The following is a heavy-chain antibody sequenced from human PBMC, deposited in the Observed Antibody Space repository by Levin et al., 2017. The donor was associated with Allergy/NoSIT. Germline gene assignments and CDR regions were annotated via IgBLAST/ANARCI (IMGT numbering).Heavy chain of an antibody. D-gene: IGHD3-10*01. CDR1: GYTFTSYY. CDR2: INPSGGST. V-gene: IGHV1-46*03. CDR3: ARARPDIQASGTYYNGYYFDY. J-gene: IGHJ4*02. Sequence: GASVKVSCKASGYTFTSYYMHWVRQAPGQGLEWMGIINPSGGSTSNAQKFQGRVTMTRDRSTSTVYMELSSLRSEDTAVYYCARARPDIQASGTYYNGYYFDYWGQGTLVTVSS.